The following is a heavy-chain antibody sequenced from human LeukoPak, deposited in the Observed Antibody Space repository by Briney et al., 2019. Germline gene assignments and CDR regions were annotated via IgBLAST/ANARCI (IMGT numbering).Heavy chain of an antibody. J-gene: IGHJ4*02. CDR1: GYTFTSYG. D-gene: IGHD2-2*01. V-gene: IGHV1-18*01. CDR3: ARVHFWLEVTKNIVVVPAAGKLDY. Sequence: ASVKVSCKASGYTFTSYGISWVRQAPGQGLEWMGWISAYNGNRNYAQKLQGRVTMTADTSTSTAYMELRSLRSDDTAVYYCARVHFWLEVTKNIVVVPAAGKLDYWGQGTLVTVSS. CDR2: ISAYNGNR.